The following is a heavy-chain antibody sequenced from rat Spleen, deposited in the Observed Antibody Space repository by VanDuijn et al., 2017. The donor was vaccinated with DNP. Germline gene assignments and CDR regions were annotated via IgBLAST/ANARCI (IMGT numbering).Heavy chain of an antibody. V-gene: IGHV5-25*01. CDR2: ITNSGGNT. D-gene: IGHD1-2*01. Sequence: EVQLVESGGGLVQPGRSLKLSCAASGFAFSNSDMAWVRQAPKKGLEWVATITNSGGNTYYRDSVKGRFTISRDYAKSTLYLQMNSLRSEDTATYYCAARYSSSWFAYWGQGTLVTVSS. CDR3: AARYSSSWFAY. CDR1: GFAFSNSD. J-gene: IGHJ3*01.